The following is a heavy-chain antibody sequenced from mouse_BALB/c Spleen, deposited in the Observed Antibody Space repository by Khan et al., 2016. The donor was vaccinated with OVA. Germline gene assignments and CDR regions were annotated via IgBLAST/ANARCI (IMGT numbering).Heavy chain of an antibody. CDR1: GYTLTNYG. CDR3: ARSNGNYWFAY. J-gene: IGHJ3*01. D-gene: IGHD2-1*01. Sequence: QIQLVQSGPELKKPGETVKISCKASGYTLTNYGMNWVKQAPGKGLKWMGWINTYTGEPTYAEDFKGRIAFSLETSASTAYLQINNLTNEDTATYYCARSNGNYWFAYWGQGTLVTVSA. CDR2: INTYTGEP. V-gene: IGHV9-3-1*01.